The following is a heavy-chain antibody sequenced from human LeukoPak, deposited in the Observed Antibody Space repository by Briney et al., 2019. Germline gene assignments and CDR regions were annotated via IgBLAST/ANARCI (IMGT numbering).Heavy chain of an antibody. Sequence: WVRQAPGKGLEWIGSIYYSGSTYYNPSLKSRVTISVDTSKNQFSLKLSSVTAADTAVYYCARATLGVVGATTRYYYYYMDVWGKGTTVTISS. CDR3: ARATLGVVGATTRYYYYYMDV. J-gene: IGHJ6*03. D-gene: IGHD1-26*01. CDR2: IYYSGST. V-gene: IGHV4-39*01.